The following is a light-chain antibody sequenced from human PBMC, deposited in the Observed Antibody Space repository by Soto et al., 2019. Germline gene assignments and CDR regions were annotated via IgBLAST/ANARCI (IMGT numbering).Light chain of an antibody. CDR3: SSYADSNNYV. Sequence: QSALTQPPSASGSPGQSVTISCTGTSSDVGGYNYVSWYQQHPGKAPKFIIYEVSKRPSGVPDRFSGSRSGNTASLTVSGLQAEDEADYYCSSYADSNNYVFGTGTKVTVL. V-gene: IGLV2-8*01. J-gene: IGLJ1*01. CDR2: EVS. CDR1: SSDVGGYNY.